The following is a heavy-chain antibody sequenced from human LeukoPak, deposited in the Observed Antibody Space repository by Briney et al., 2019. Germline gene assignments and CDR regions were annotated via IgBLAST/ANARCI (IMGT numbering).Heavy chain of an antibody. V-gene: IGHV3-66*01. CDR3: ARDSLATENYYYGMDV. CDR2: IYSGGST. J-gene: IGHJ6*02. D-gene: IGHD5-12*01. Sequence: GGSLRLSCAASGFTFSSYAMSWVRQAPGKGLEWVSLIYSGGSTYYADSVKGRFIISRDNSKNTLYLQMNSLRAEDTAVYFCARDSLATENYYYGMDVWGQGTTVTVSS. CDR1: GFTFSSYA.